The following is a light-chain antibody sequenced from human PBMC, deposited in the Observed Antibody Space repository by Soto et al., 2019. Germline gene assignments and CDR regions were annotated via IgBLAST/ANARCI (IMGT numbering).Light chain of an antibody. Sequence: QSVLTQPRSVSGSPGQSVTISCTGTSSDFGGYNYVSWYQHHPGKAPKLMIYVVSERPSGVPDRFSGSKSGNTASLTISGLQAEDEADYYCCSYAGTFYVFGTGTKVTVL. CDR1: SSDFGGYNY. V-gene: IGLV2-11*01. CDR3: CSYAGTFYV. J-gene: IGLJ1*01. CDR2: VVS.